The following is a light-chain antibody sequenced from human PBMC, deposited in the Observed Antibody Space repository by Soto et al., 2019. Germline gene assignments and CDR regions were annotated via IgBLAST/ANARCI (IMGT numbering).Light chain of an antibody. CDR1: QTITSW. J-gene: IGKJ1*01. V-gene: IGKV1-5*01. CDR2: DVS. CDR3: QQYNTFWT. Sequence: DIQMTQSPSTLSASVGARVTITCRASQTITSWLAWYQQKPGKAPKLLIYDVSILESGVPSRFSGSGSGTEFTLTITSLQPDYFATYYCQQYNTFWTFGQGTKVDIK.